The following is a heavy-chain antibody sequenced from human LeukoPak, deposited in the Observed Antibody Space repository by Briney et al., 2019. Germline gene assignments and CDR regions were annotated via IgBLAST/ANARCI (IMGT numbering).Heavy chain of an antibody. J-gene: IGHJ4*02. CDR2: ISSSTTYI. V-gene: IGHV3-21*01. CDR1: GFTFSSYA. Sequence: SGGSLRLSCAASGFTFSSYAMRWVRQAPGKGLQWVSSISSSTTYIYYADSVKGRFTISRDNAKNSLYLQMNSLRAEDTAVYYCARGDYGAPFDYWGQGTLVTVSS. D-gene: IGHD4-17*01. CDR3: ARGDYGAPFDY.